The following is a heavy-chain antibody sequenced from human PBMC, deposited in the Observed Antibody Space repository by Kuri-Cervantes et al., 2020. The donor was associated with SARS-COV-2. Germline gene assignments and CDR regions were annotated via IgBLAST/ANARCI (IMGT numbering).Heavy chain of an antibody. CDR1: GFSLSTSGMC. CDR3: ARMANSGSANWFDP. CDR2: IDWDDDK. V-gene: IGHV2-70*11. J-gene: IGHJ5*02. D-gene: IGHD1-26*01. Sequence: SGPTLVKPTQTLTLTCTFSGFSLSTSGMCVSWIRQPPGKALEWLARIDWDDDKYYSTSLNTRLSISKDTSKDQVVLTMANMDPVDTATYYCARMANSGSANWFDPWGQGTLVTVSS.